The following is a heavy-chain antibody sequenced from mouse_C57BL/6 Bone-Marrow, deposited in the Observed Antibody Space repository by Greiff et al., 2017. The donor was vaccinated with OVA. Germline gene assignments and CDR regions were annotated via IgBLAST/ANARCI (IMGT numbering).Heavy chain of an antibody. V-gene: IGHV1-69*01. D-gene: IGHD1-1*01. Sequence: QVQLQQPGAELVMPGASVKLSCKASGYTFTSYWMHWVKQRPGQGLEWIGEIDPSDSYTNYNQKFKGKSTLTVDKSSSTAYMQLIILTSEDSAVYYCARYYYCSSLYYYAMDYWGQGTSVTVSS. CDR1: GYTFTSYW. CDR3: ARYYYCSSLYYYAMDY. CDR2: IDPSDSYT. J-gene: IGHJ4*01.